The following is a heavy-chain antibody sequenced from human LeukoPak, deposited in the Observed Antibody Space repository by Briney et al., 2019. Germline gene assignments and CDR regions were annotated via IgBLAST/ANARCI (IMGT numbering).Heavy chain of an antibody. Sequence: SETLSRTCTVSGGSISSGGYYWSWIRQHPGKGLEWIGYICYSGSTYYNPSLKSRVTISVDTSKNQFSLKLSSVTAADTAVYYCARSYCSSTSCSPYYYYYMDVWGKGNTLSVSS. V-gene: IGHV4-31*03. CDR1: GGSISSGGYY. J-gene: IGHJ6*03. CDR2: ICYSGST. CDR3: ARSYCSSTSCSPYYYYYMDV. D-gene: IGHD2-2*01.